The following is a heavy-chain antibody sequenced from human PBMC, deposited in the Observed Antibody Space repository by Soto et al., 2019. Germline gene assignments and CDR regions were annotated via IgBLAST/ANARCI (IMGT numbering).Heavy chain of an antibody. D-gene: IGHD2-15*01. V-gene: IGHV4-31*03. CDR2: ISYTGAT. Sequence: QVHLQESGPGQVRPSQTLSLSCSVSGGSISRGAYFWTWIRQFPGKGLEWIAYISYTGATYYNPSLKSRVTILADTSKNQFSLKLNSVTSAVTAVHYCARGGPVSVSPAWQLLGYFDYWGQGTLVTVSS. CDR3: ARGGPVSVSPAWQLLGYFDY. J-gene: IGHJ4*02. CDR1: GGSISRGAYF.